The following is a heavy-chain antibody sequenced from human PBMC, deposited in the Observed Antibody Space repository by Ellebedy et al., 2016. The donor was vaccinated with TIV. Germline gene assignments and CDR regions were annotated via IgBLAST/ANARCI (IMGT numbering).Heavy chain of an antibody. J-gene: IGHJ4*02. V-gene: IGHV1-2*02. CDR3: ARSVMKVVTAAPLGY. D-gene: IGHD3-22*01. CDR1: GYTFTGYY. Sequence: AASVKVSCKASGYTFTGYYIHWVRQAPGQGLEWMGWLNVASTDTNYAQRFRDRVPMTRDTSISTAYMDLSRLTSDDTAVYYCARSVMKVVTAAPLGYWGQGTLVTVSS. CDR2: LNVASTDT.